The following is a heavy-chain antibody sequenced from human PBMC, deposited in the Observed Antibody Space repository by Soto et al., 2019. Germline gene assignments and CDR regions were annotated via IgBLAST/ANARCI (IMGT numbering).Heavy chain of an antibody. CDR1: GFSLSTTRVG. Sequence: QITLKESGPTLVKPTQTLTLTCTFSGFSLSTTRVGVGWIRQPPGKALEWLALFYWDDDKHYSPSLKSRLTITKDPSKNQVVLTMTNMDPVDTGTYYCAKRRSYGDFHHWGQGTLVTVSS. V-gene: IGHV2-5*02. CDR3: AKRRSYGDFHH. J-gene: IGHJ1*01. CDR2: FYWDDDK. D-gene: IGHD4-17*01.